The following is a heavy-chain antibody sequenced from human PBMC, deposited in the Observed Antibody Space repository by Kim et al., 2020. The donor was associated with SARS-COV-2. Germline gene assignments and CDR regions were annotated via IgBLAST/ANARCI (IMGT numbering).Heavy chain of an antibody. CDR1: GGSISSSTYY. Sequence: SETLSLTCTVSGGSISSSTYYWGWIRQPPGKGLEWIATIYYSGRTFYNPSLKSRVTISVDTSKDQFSLKLSSVTAADTAVYYCARVGYRNGYSTYVDYWGHGTLVSVSS. D-gene: IGHD5-18*01. J-gene: IGHJ4*01. V-gene: IGHV4-39*01. CDR3: ARVGYRNGYSTYVDY. CDR2: IYYSGRT.